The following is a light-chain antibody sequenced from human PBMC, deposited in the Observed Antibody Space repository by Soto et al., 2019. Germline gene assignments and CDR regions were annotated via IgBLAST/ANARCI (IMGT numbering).Light chain of an antibody. CDR2: DAS. Sequence: EIVLPQSPAALSLSPGEGATLACRASQSVSSYLAWYPQKPGQAPRLLIYDASNRATGIPARFSGSGSGTDFTLTISSLEHEDFAVYYCQQRSNWPLTFGGGTKVDIK. V-gene: IGKV3-11*01. CDR1: QSVSSY. J-gene: IGKJ4*01. CDR3: QQRSNWPLT.